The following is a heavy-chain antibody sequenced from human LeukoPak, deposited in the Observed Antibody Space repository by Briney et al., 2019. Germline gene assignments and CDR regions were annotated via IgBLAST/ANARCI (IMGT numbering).Heavy chain of an antibody. CDR1: GGSISSYY. V-gene: IGHV4-59*08. CDR3: ARHGGQMYDFWGPGFAWFDP. Sequence: SETLSLTCTVSGGSISSYYWSWIRQPPGKGLEWIGYIYYSGSTNYNPSLKSRVTISVDTSKNQFSLKLSSVTAADTAVYYCARHGGQMYDFWGPGFAWFDPWGQGTLVTVSA. CDR2: IYYSGST. J-gene: IGHJ5*02. D-gene: IGHD3-3*01.